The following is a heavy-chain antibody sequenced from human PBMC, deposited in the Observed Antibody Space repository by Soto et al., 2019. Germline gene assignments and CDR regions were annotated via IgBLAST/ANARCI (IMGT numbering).Heavy chain of an antibody. V-gene: IGHV4-59*01. D-gene: IGHD3-16*01. CDR1: GGSISTYY. J-gene: IGHJ5*02. CDR3: VRASGCAYDSCAFDP. CDR2: IYYTGST. Sequence: PSETLSLTCTVSGGSISTYYWSWIRQPPGKGLEWIGFIYYTGSTNYNPSLKSRVTLSLDTSKNQFSLKLSSVTAADTAVYYCVRASGCAYDSCAFDPWGQGTLVTVSS.